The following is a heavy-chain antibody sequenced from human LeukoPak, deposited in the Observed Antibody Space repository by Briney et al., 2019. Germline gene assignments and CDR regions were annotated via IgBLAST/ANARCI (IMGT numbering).Heavy chain of an antibody. Sequence: SETLSLTCTVSGGSISSYYWSWIRQPPGKGLEWIGYIFYSGSTNYNPSLKSRVTISVDASKNQFSLNLNSVTAADTAVYYCARHLFDSNGYYRRYFDYWGQGTLVTVSS. CDR2: IFYSGST. V-gene: IGHV4-59*08. CDR3: ARHLFDSNGYYRRYFDY. J-gene: IGHJ4*02. CDR1: GGSISSYY. D-gene: IGHD3-22*01.